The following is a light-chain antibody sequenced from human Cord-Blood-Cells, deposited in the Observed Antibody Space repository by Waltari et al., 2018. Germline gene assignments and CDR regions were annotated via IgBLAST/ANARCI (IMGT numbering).Light chain of an antibody. CDR2: GNS. V-gene: IGLV1-40*01. CDR1: SSNIGAGYV. J-gene: IGLJ2*01. Sequence: QSVLTQPPSVSGPPGQRVTISCTGSSSNIGAGYVVHWYQQLPGTAPKLLIYGNSNRPSGVPDRFSGSKSGTSASLAITGLQAEDEADYYCQSYDSSLREVFGGGTKLTVL. CDR3: QSYDSSLREV.